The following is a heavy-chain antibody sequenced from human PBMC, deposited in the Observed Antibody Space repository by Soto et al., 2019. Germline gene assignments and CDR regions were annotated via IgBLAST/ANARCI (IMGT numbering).Heavy chain of an antibody. CDR2: IVVGSGNT. CDR3: AALGSSMVRRVTGDHGMDV. V-gene: IGHV1-58*01. D-gene: IGHD3-10*01. CDR1: GFTFSSSA. J-gene: IGHJ6*01. Sequence: ASVQVSCKASGFTFSSSAVQWVRQARGQGLEWIGWIVVGSGNTNYAQEFQERVTITRDMSTSTSYLELSSLTSEDTAVYYCAALGSSMVRRVTGDHGMDVWG.